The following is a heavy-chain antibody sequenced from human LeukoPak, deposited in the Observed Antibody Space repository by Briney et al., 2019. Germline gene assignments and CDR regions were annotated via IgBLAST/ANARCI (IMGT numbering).Heavy chain of an antibody. CDR1: GGSIFSYY. CDR2: IYYSGST. D-gene: IGHD5-12*01. V-gene: IGHV4-59*01. Sequence: SETLSLTCTVSGGSIFSYYWSWIRQPPGKGLEWMGYIYYSGSTNYNPSLKSRVTISVDTSKNQFSLRLSSVTAADTAVYYCARDKGGHGYFDYWGQGTLVTVSS. J-gene: IGHJ4*02. CDR3: ARDKGGHGYFDY.